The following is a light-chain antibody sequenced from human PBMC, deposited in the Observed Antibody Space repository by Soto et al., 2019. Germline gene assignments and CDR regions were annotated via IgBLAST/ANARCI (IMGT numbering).Light chain of an antibody. CDR1: QSVSSY. CDR2: DAS. CDR3: QQRSNWPFT. J-gene: IGKJ4*01. Sequence: EIVLTQSPATLSLSPGERATLSCRASQSVSSYLAWYQQKPGQAPRLLIYDASNRATGIPARFSGSGSGTDFPLTISSLEPEDFAVYYCQQRSNWPFTFGGGTNVEIK. V-gene: IGKV3-11*01.